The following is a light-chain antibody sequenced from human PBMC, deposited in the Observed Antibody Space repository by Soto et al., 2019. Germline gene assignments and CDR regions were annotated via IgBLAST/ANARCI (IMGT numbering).Light chain of an antibody. Sequence: DIVMTQSPDSLAVSLGERATINCKSSQSVLYSSNNKNYLAWYQQKPGQPPKLLIYWASTRESGVPDRFSGSGSGTDFTLTISSLQAEDVAVYYCQQSYSTPSLFGQGTKLEIK. CDR1: QSVLYSSNNKNY. CDR3: QQSYSTPSL. V-gene: IGKV4-1*01. CDR2: WAS. J-gene: IGKJ2*01.